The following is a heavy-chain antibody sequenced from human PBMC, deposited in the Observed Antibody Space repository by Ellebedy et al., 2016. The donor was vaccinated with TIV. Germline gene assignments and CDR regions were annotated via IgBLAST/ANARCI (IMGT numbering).Heavy chain of an antibody. Sequence: SETLSLXXAVSGGSISSGKWWSWVRQPPGKGLEWIGRIYHSGSTSYNPSLKSRVTISVDTSKKQISLRLSSVTAADTGIYYCARRPDGLDFWGPGTLVTVSS. CDR1: GGSISSGKW. V-gene: IGHV4-4*02. J-gene: IGHJ4*02. CDR3: ARRPDGLDF. CDR2: IYHSGST.